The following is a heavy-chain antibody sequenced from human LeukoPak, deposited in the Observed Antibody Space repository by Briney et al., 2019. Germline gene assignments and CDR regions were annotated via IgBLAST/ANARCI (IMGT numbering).Heavy chain of an antibody. CDR3: ARGDTSGYYYRFFDY. CDR2: MTSSSSYI. D-gene: IGHD3-22*01. J-gene: IGHJ4*02. Sequence: GSLRLSCAASGFTFSSYSMNWVRQAPGKGLEWVSSMTSSSSYIYYADSVKGRFTISRDNAKNSLYLQMNSLRAEDTAVYYCARGDTSGYYYRFFDYWGQGTLVAVSS. V-gene: IGHV3-21*01. CDR1: GFTFSSYS.